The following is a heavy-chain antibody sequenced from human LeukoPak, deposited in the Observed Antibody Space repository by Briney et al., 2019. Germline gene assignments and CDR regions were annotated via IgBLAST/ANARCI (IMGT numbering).Heavy chain of an antibody. Sequence: GGSLRLSCAVSGFTFSSYAMSWVRQAPGKGLEWVSAISGSGGSTYYADSVKGRFTISRDNSKNTLYLQMNSLRAEDTAVYYCAKGGGRFGELLEGDYWGQGTLVTVSS. V-gene: IGHV3-23*01. J-gene: IGHJ4*02. CDR1: GFTFSSYA. CDR3: AKGGGRFGELLEGDY. D-gene: IGHD3-10*01. CDR2: ISGSGGST.